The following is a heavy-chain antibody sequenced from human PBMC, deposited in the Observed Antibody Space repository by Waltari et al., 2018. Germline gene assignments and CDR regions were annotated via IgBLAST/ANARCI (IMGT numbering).Heavy chain of an antibody. D-gene: IGHD2-15*01. CDR1: GGSISSSSYY. Sequence: QLQLQESGPGLVKPSETLSLTCTVSGGSISSSSYYCGWIRQPQGNGLGWIGSIYYIGCVYVNPALQSLVNNSGDPPNNQFSLKPSSVTRSDTAVYYCASLLLGVTGSAPWGQGTLVTVSS. V-gene: IGHV4-39*07. J-gene: IGHJ5*02. CDR2: IYYIGCV. CDR3: ASLLLGVTGSAP.